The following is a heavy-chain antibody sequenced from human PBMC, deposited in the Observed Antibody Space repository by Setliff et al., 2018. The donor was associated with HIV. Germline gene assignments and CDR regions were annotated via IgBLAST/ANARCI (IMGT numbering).Heavy chain of an antibody. D-gene: IGHD5-12*01. CDR1: GFSFSSYG. V-gene: IGHV3-30*18. CDR2: ISYDGSEK. Sequence: GGSLRLSCAASGFSFSSYGMHWVRQAPGKGLEWVAVISYDGSEKYYADSVKGRFTISRDNSKNTLYLQMKSLRAEDTAVYYCAKEGEWQRSRGYMDVWGKGTTVTVSS. J-gene: IGHJ6*03. CDR3: AKEGEWQRSRGYMDV.